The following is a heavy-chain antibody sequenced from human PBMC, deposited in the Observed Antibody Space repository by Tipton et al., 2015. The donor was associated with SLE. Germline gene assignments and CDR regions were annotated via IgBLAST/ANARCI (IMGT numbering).Heavy chain of an antibody. D-gene: IGHD4-17*01. CDR2: IYYSGST. CDR1: GGSISSSSYY. CDR3: AKTTVTVWFDP. Sequence: TLSLTCTVSGGSISSSSYYWGWIRQPPGKGLEWIGSIYYSGSTYYNPSLKSRVTISVDTSKNQFSLKLSSVTAADTAVYYCAKTTVTVWFDPWGQGTLVTVSS. J-gene: IGHJ5*02. V-gene: IGHV4-39*07.